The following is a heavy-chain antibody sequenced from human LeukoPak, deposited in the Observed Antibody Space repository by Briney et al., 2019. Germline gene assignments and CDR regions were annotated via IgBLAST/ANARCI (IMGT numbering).Heavy chain of an antibody. CDR1: GGSISSGGYY. V-gene: IGHV4-31*03. CDR3: ARGARVGATSGIDY. Sequence: PSETLSLTCTVSGGSISSGGYYWSWIRQHPGKGLEWIGYIYYSGSTYYNPSLKSRVTISVDTSKNQFSLKLSSVTAADTAVYYCARGARVGATSGIDYWGQGTLVTVSS. CDR2: IYYSGST. D-gene: IGHD1-26*01. J-gene: IGHJ4*02.